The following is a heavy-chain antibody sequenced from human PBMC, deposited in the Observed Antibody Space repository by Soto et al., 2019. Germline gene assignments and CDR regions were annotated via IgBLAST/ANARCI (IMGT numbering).Heavy chain of an antibody. J-gene: IGHJ4*02. V-gene: IGHV5-51*01. D-gene: IGHD4-17*01. CDR1: GCSFTSYW. CDR2: IYPCDSDT. CDR3: ARHLEAYGDYRSLVFNY. Sequence: ESLEIAGRCSGCSFTSYWRGCVLHMPGKGLEWMVIIYPCDSDTRYSPSFQGQVTISADKSISTAYLQWSSLKASDTAMYYCARHLEAYGDYRSLVFNYSGQGTLVTLSS.